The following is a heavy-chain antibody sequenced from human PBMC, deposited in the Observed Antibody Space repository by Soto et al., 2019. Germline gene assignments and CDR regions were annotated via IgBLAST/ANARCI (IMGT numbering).Heavy chain of an antibody. V-gene: IGHV1-69*01. Sequence: QVQLVQSGAEVKKPGSSVKVSCKASGGTFSSYAISWVRQAPGQGLEWMGGIIPIFGTANYAQKFQGRVTITADESTSTAYMELSSLRSEDTAVYYCARLLGGSGSRHHADPRTDYWGQGTLVTVSS. J-gene: IGHJ4*02. CDR3: ARLLGGSGSRHHADPRTDY. CDR1: GGTFSSYA. D-gene: IGHD3-10*01. CDR2: IIPIFGTA.